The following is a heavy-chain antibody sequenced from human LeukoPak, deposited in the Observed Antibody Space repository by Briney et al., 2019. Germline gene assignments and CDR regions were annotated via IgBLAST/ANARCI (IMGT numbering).Heavy chain of an antibody. CDR1: GGSISSGGYY. V-gene: IGHV4-39*01. CDR2: IYYSGST. CDR3: ARIRSAILNY. Sequence: PSQTLSLTCTVSGGSISSGGYYWGWIRQRPGKGLEWMGSIYYSGSTYYNPSLKSRVIISLDTSKNQFSLKLSSVTAADTAVYYCARIRSAILNYWGQGTLVTVSS. D-gene: IGHD2-21*01. J-gene: IGHJ4*02.